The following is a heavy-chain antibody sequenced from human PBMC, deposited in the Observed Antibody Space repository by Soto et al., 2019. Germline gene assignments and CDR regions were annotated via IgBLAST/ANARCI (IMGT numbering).Heavy chain of an antibody. Sequence: GSLRVACAASGXTFSSYWMHWVRQAPGRGLEWVAVISYEGSNKYYADSVKGRFTIYRDNSKNTLYLQMNSLRAEDTAVYYCAKELKPYCGGDCYSGFDYWGQGTLGTVS. CDR3: AKELKPYCGGDCYSGFDY. J-gene: IGHJ4*02. V-gene: IGHV3-30*18. D-gene: IGHD2-21*02. CDR2: ISYEGSNK. CDR1: GXTFSSYW.